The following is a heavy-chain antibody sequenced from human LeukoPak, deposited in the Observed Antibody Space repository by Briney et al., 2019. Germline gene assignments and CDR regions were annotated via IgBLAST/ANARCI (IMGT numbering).Heavy chain of an antibody. J-gene: IGHJ5*02. D-gene: IGHD4-17*01. CDR3: ARDGMTTVTPAYWFDP. CDR2: IIPIFGTA. CDR1: GGTFSSYV. Sequence: ASVKVSCKASGGTFSSYVINWVRQAPGQGLEWMGGIIPIFGTANYAQKFQGRVTITADKSTSTAYMELSSLRSEDTAVYYCARDGMTTVTPAYWFDPWGQGTLVTVSS. V-gene: IGHV1-69*06.